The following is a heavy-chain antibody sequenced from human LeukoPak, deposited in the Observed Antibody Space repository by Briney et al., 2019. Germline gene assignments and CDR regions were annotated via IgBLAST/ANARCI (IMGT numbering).Heavy chain of an antibody. CDR3: ARRVAVPGSYYFDY. CDR2: IYYSGAT. D-gene: IGHD2-15*01. V-gene: IGHV4-59*08. Sequence: PSETLSLTCTVYGGSISSYYWTWIWQPPGKGLEWIGFIYYSGATKYNPSLESRVTISLDTSNNQFSLRLNSVTAADTAVYYCARRVAVPGSYYFDYWSQGTLVTVSS. J-gene: IGHJ4*02. CDR1: GGSISSYY.